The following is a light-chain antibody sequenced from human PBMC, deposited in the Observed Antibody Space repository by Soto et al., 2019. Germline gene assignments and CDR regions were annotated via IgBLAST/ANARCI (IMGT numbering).Light chain of an antibody. CDR3: QQRSNSPPIT. CDR1: QSVSSN. J-gene: IGKJ5*01. Sequence: ETGMTQSTATLSVSAGEGATLSCRASQSVSSNLVWYQHRPGQAPRLLVYGASTRATDIPARFSGSGSGTEFTLTISSLESDDYAVYYCQQRSNSPPITFGQGTRLEIK. V-gene: IGKV3-15*01. CDR2: GAS.